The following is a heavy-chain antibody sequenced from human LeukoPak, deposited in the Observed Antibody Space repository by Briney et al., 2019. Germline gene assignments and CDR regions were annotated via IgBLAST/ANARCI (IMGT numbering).Heavy chain of an antibody. J-gene: IGHJ4*02. CDR2: IGSSGGGI. D-gene: IGHD7-27*01. V-gene: IGHV3-23*01. Sequence: PGGSLRLSCAASGVTFSTYTMYWVRHPPGKRLEWVSIIGSSGGGIHYADSVKGRFTIFRDNSKNALYLQMNSLRVEDTAVYYCAIDPNWGTHSWGQGVLVTVSS. CDR1: GVTFSTYT. CDR3: AIDPNWGTHS.